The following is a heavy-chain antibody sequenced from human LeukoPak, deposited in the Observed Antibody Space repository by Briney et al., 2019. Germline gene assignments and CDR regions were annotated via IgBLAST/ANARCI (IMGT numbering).Heavy chain of an antibody. CDR1: GFTFSSYA. CDR3: ANLNWNPGHY. J-gene: IGHJ4*02. D-gene: IGHD1-20*01. Sequence: PGGSLRLSCAASGFTFSSYAMSWVRQAPGKGLEWVANIKQDGSEKYYVDSVKGRFTISRDNAKNSLYLQMNSLRAEDTAVYYCANLNWNPGHYWGQGTLVTVSS. CDR2: IKQDGSEK. V-gene: IGHV3-7*01.